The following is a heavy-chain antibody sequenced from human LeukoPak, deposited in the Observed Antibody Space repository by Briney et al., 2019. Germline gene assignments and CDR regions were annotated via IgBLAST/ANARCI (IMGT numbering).Heavy chain of an antibody. Sequence: ASVKVSCKASGYTFTGYYMHWVRQAPGQGLEWMGWINPNSGGTNYAQKFQGWVTMTRDTSISTAYMELSRLRSDDTAVYYCARGGTRGGYRGGWNFVSPWGQEPRVTFSS. D-gene: IGHD6-19*01. CDR2: INPNSGGT. J-gene: IGHJ5*02. CDR3: ARGGTRGGYRGGWNFVSP. V-gene: IGHV1-2*04. CDR1: GYTFTGYY.